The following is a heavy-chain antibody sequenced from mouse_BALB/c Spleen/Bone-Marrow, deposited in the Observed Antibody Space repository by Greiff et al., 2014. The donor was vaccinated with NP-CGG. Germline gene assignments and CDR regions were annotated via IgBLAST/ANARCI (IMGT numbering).Heavy chain of an antibody. CDR2: ISPGTGSI. V-gene: IGHV1S53*02. CDR1: GYTFTDHA. CDR3: NYYGNTFDY. J-gene: IGHJ2*01. Sequence: VQLQESDAELVKPGASVKISCKASGYTFTDHAIHWVKQKPEQGLEWIGYISPGTGSIKYNEKFKDKVTLTADKSSSTAYMQHNSLTSEDATVYFCNYYGNTFDYWGQGTTLTVSS. D-gene: IGHD1-1*01.